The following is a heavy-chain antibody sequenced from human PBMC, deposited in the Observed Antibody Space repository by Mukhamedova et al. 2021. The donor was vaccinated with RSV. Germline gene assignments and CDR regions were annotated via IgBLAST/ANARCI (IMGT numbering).Heavy chain of an antibody. CDR2: GVP. Sequence: GVPYYPGSVKGRFTISRENAKNSLYLQMNSLRAGDTAVYYCARFNYYYGMDVWGQGTTVTVSS. J-gene: IGHJ6*02. CDR3: ARFNYYYGMDV. V-gene: IGHV3-13*05.